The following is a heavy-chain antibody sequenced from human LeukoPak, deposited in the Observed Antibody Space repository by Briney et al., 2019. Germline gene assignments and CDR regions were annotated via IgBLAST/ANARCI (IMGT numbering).Heavy chain of an antibody. CDR3: ASSMQFIVWVTLAPEEGLY. Sequence: ASVKVSCRASGYTFTSYGISWVRQAPGQGLEWMGWISAYNGNTNYAQKLQGRVTMTTDTSTSTPYMELRRLRSDDTAVHYCASSMQFIVWVTLAPEEGLYWGQGTLVTVSS. CDR1: GYTFTSYG. V-gene: IGHV1-18*01. CDR2: ISAYNGNT. D-gene: IGHD2-21*02. J-gene: IGHJ4*02.